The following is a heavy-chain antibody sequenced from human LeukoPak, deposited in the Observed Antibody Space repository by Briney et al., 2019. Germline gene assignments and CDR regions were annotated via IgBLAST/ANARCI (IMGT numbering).Heavy chain of an antibody. CDR1: GFTFSSYG. V-gene: IGHV3-30*18. CDR2: ISYDGTNK. D-gene: IGHD2-2*02. Sequence: GGSLRLSCAAPGFTFSSYGMHWVRQAPGKGLEWVAVISYDGTNKYYVDSVKGRFTISRDNSKNTLYLQMNSLRAEDTAVYYCAKRGDCSSISCSTYGIDYWGQGTLVTVSS. CDR3: AKRGDCSSISCSTYGIDY. J-gene: IGHJ4*02.